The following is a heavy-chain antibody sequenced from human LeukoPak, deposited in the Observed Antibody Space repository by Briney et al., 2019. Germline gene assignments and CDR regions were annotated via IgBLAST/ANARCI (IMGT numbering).Heavy chain of an antibody. J-gene: IGHJ3*02. V-gene: IGHV3-66*01. CDR1: GFTFSSYA. CDR3: ARDGSNAFDI. Sequence: GGSLRLSCAASGFTFSSYAMSWVRQAPGKGLEWVSVIYSSGSTYYADSVKGRFTISRDNSKNTLYLQMNSLRAEDTAVYYCARDGSNAFDIWGQGTMVTASS. D-gene: IGHD5/OR15-5a*01. CDR2: IYSSGST.